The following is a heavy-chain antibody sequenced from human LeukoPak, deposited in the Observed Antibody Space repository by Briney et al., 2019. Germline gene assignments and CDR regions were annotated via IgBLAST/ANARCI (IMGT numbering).Heavy chain of an antibody. CDR2: IRYDGSNK. J-gene: IGHJ6*03. Sequence: GGSLRLSCAASGFTFSSYGMHWVRQAPGKGLEWVAFIRYDGSNKCYADSVKGRFTISRDNSKNTLYLQMNSLRAEDTALYYCAKDGAPNAGYMDVWGKGTTVTVSS. CDR3: AKDGAPNAGYMDV. CDR1: GFTFSSYG. D-gene: IGHD3-10*01. V-gene: IGHV3-30*02.